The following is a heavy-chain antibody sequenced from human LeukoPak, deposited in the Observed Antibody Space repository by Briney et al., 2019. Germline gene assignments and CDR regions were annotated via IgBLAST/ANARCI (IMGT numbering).Heavy chain of an antibody. CDR2: IIPISGAA. D-gene: IGHD3-9*01. V-gene: IGHV1-69*01. J-gene: IGHJ6*03. CDR1: GDTFSIYG. CDR3: ARETGTVPFHNVLTGRQDFYYYYIDD. Sequence: SVKVSCKASGDTFSIYGISWVRQAPGQGLEWRGGIIPISGAAEYAQKFQGRVTITADEPTTTAYMELTSLTSDDPAVYYCARETGTVPFHNVLTGRQDFYYYYIDDWGKGTTVTVSS.